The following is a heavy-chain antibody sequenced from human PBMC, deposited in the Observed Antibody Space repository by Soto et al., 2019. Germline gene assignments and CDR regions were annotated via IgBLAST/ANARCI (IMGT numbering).Heavy chain of an antibody. Sequence: ELQLLESGGGLVQPGGSLRLSCAASGFTFTISAMSWVRQAPGKGLEWVSTSTRSGGTTYYADSVKGRFTISRDNSKNTLYLQMKSLRAEDTAAYYCAQTNIAARPNWFDPWGQGTLVTVSS. D-gene: IGHD6-6*01. CDR3: AQTNIAARPNWFDP. V-gene: IGHV3-23*01. J-gene: IGHJ5*02. CDR1: GFTFTISA. CDR2: STRSGGTT.